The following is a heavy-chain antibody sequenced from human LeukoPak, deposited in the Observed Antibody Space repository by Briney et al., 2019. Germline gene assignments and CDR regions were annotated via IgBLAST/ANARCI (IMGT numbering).Heavy chain of an antibody. J-gene: IGHJ5*02. CDR1: GYTFTSYY. CDR2: INPSGGST. Sequence: ASVKVSCKASGYTFTSYYMHWVRQAPGQGLEWMGIINPSGGSTSYAQKFQGRVTMTRDMSTSTVYMELSSLRSEDTAVYYCARDFRTGYDVPRFDPWGQGTLVTVSS. V-gene: IGHV1-46*01. D-gene: IGHD3/OR15-3a*01. CDR3: ARDFRTGYDVPRFDP.